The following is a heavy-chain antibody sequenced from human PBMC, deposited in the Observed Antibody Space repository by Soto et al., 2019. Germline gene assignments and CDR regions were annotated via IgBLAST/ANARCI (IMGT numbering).Heavy chain of an antibody. CDR3: ARDRTASWFDP. CDR1: GGSISSCSYY. V-gene: IGHV4-39*07. Sequence: SETLSLTCTVSGGSISSCSYYWGWVRQPPGKGLECIGCVYCTGRTNYNPSLKSRVTISVDTSKNQFSLKLSSVTAADTAVYYCARDRTASWFDPWGQGTLVTVSS. CDR2: VYCTGRT. J-gene: IGHJ5*02. D-gene: IGHD2-21*02.